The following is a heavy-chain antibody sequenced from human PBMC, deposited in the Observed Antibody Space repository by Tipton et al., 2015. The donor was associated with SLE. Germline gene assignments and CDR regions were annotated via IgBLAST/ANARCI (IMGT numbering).Heavy chain of an antibody. J-gene: IGHJ5*02. V-gene: IGHV4-39*07. CDR1: GGSISSHY. D-gene: IGHD3-22*01. CDR3: ARDRDYYDSSGLFDP. Sequence: LRLSCTVSGGSISSHYWGWIRQPPGKGLEWIGSIYYSGSTYYNPSLKSRVTISVDTSKNQFSLKLSSVTAADTAVYCCARDRDYYDSSGLFDPWGQGTLVTVSS. CDR2: IYYSGST.